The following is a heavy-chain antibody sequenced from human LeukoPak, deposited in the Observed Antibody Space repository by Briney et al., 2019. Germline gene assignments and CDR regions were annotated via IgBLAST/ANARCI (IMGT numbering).Heavy chain of an antibody. D-gene: IGHD3-22*01. CDR3: AKGTCYYDSSGYSVDY. CDR2: ISGSGGST. CDR1: GFTFSSYA. J-gene: IGHJ4*02. Sequence: PGGSLRLSCAASGFTFSSYAMSWVRQAPGKGLEWVSSISGSGGSTYYADSVKGRFTISRDNSKNTLYLQMNSLRAEDTAVYYCAKGTCYYDSSGYSVDYWGQGTLATVSS. V-gene: IGHV3-23*01.